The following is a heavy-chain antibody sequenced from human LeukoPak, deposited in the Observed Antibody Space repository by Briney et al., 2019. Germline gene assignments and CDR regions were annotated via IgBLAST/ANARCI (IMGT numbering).Heavy chain of an antibody. D-gene: IGHD3-9*01. Sequence: GRSLRLSCAASGFTFSNYGMHWVRQTPGKGLEWVAVISYHGSNQYYIDSVKGRFTISRDNAKNSLYLQMNSLRAEDTAVYYCARDLHSNFDWLLRGGAFDIWGQGTMVTVSS. CDR1: GFTFSNYG. CDR3: ARDLHSNFDWLLRGGAFDI. CDR2: ISYHGSNQ. J-gene: IGHJ3*02. V-gene: IGHV3-30*03.